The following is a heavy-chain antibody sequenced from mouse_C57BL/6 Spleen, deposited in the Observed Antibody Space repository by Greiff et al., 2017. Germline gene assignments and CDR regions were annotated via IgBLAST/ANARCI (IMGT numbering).Heavy chain of an antibody. CDR3: ARSSYGKTYYAMDY. J-gene: IGHJ4*01. V-gene: IGHV1-80*01. CDR1: GYAFSSYW. D-gene: IGHD2-1*01. Sequence: VQLQQSGAELVKPGASVKISCKASGYAFSSYWMNWVKQRPGKGLEWIGQIYPGDGDTNYNGKFKGKATLTADKSSSTAYMQLSSLTSEDSAVYFCARSSYGKTYYAMDYWGQGTSVTVSS. CDR2: IYPGDGDT.